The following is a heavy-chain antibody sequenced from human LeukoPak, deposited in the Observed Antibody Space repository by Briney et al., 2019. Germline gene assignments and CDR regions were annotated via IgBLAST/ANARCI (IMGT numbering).Heavy chain of an antibody. CDR2: IYYSGST. J-gene: IGHJ4*02. D-gene: IGHD3-10*01. CDR1: GGSISSSSYY. V-gene: IGHV4-39*01. CDR3: ATTTGGITMVRGVHDY. Sequence: PSETLSLTCTVSGGSISSSSYYRGWIRQPPGKGLEWIGCIYYSGSTYYNPSLKSRVTISVDTSKNQFSLKLSSVTAADTAVYYCATTTGGITMVRGVHDYWGQGTLVTVSS.